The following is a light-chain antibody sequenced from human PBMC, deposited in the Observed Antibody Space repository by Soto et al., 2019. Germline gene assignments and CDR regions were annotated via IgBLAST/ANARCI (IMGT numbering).Light chain of an antibody. J-gene: IGKJ3*01. CDR3: QQESGSRRFT. CDR2: GAS. Sequence: EIVLTQSPDTLSLSPGERATLSCTASQTVTSSYLAWYQQKPGQAPRLLSYGASIRATGIPDRFSGRGSGTDFTPSISTLQHEDFAVYYCQQESGSRRFTFGPGTKVD. CDR1: QTVTSSY. V-gene: IGKV3-20*01.